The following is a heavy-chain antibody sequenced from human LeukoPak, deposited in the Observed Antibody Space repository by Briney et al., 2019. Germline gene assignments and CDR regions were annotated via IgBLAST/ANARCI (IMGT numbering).Heavy chain of an antibody. CDR3: ARAARHNYYYYMDV. V-gene: IGHV3-30*02. CDR2: IRYDGSEK. J-gene: IGHJ6*03. CDR1: GFTFSNYG. D-gene: IGHD6-6*01. Sequence: TGGSLRLSCTASGFTFSNYGMHWVRQAPGKGLEWVAFIRYDGSEKYYADSVKGRITISRDNSKNTLYVQMNSLRAEDTAVYYCARAARHNYYYYMDVWGKGTTVTVSS.